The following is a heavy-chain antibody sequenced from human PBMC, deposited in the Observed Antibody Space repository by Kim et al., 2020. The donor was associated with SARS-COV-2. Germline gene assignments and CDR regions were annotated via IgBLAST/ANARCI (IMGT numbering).Heavy chain of an antibody. Sequence: GGSLRLSCAASGFTFSSYGMHWVRQAPGKGLEWVAVISYDGSNKYYADSVKGRFTISRDNSKNTLYLQMNSLRAEDTAVYYCAKEVPTKAYDYWGQGTLVTVSS. CDR2: ISYDGSNK. CDR3: AKEVPTKAYDY. J-gene: IGHJ4*02. V-gene: IGHV3-30*18. D-gene: IGHD1-26*01. CDR1: GFTFSSYG.